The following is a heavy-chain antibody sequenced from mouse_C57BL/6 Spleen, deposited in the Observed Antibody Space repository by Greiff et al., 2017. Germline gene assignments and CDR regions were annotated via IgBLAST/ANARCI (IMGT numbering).Heavy chain of an antibody. CDR3: ARYYYCQAWFAY. CDR1: GYTFTSYW. D-gene: IGHD1-1*01. J-gene: IGHJ3*01. V-gene: IGHV1-64*01. Sequence: QLKQSGAELVKPGASVTLSCKASGYTFTSYWMHWVKQRPGQGLEWIGMIHPNSGSTNYNEKFKSKATLTVDKSSSTAYMQLSSLTSEDSAVYYCARYYYCQAWFAYWGQGTLVTVSA. CDR2: IHPNSGST.